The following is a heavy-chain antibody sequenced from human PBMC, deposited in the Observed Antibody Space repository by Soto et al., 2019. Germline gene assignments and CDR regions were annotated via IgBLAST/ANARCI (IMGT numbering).Heavy chain of an antibody. CDR1: GGTFSSYA. CDR3: AGALVGASLVGGRYYGMDV. J-gene: IGHJ6*02. Sequence: QVQLVQSGAEVKKPGSSVKVSCKASGGTFSSYAISWVLQAPGQGLGWLGGIIPIFGTANYAQKFQGRVTITADESTSTAYMELSSLRSEDTAVYYCAGALVGASLVGGRYYGMDVWGQGTTVTVSS. CDR2: IIPIFGTA. V-gene: IGHV1-69*01. D-gene: IGHD1-26*01.